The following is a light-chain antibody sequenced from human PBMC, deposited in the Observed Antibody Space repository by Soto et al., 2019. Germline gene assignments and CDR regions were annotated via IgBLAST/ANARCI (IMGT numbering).Light chain of an antibody. J-gene: IGKJ4*01. CDR2: GAS. Sequence: EIVLTQSPGTLSLSPGERATLSCRASQSVSSSYLAWYQHKPGQAPRLLIYGASSRATGISDRFSGSGSGTDFTISISRLEPEDFAVYYCQQYGSSPPLTFGGETKVEIK. V-gene: IGKV3-20*01. CDR1: QSVSSSY. CDR3: QQYGSSPPLT.